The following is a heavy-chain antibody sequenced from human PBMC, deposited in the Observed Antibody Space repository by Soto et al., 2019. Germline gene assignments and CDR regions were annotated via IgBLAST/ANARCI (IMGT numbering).Heavy chain of an antibody. Sequence: EVQLVESGGGLVQPGGSLRLSCAASGFTFSSYEMNWVRQGPGRGLEWVSYISGSSRTIYYADSVKGRFTISRDNAKNSLYPQKNRPRSGDTAVYYCAREGDTNAFDIWGQGTMVTVSS. J-gene: IGHJ3*02. CDR3: AREGDTNAFDI. CDR2: ISGSSRTI. V-gene: IGHV3-48*03. CDR1: GFTFSSYE. D-gene: IGHD2-21*01.